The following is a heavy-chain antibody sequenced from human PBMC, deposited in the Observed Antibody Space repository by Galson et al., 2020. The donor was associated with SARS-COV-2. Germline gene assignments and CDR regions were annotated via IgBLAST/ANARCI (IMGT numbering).Heavy chain of an antibody. J-gene: IGHJ4*02. CDR1: GASINSGNFY. V-gene: IGHV4-31*03. CDR2: IDHSGSA. CDR3: ARYYDFGEETEAAYFDY. Sequence: SETLSLTCTVSGASINSGNFYWSWIRQHPGKGLEWIGYIDHSGSAYSNPSLRTRVTMSVDTSKNQFSLKLSYVTAADTAMYYCARYYDFGEETEAAYFDYWGQGTLVTVSS. D-gene: IGHD4-17*01.